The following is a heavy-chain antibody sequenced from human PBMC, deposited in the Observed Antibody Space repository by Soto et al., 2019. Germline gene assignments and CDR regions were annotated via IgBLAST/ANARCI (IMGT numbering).Heavy chain of an antibody. CDR1: GYTFTSYG. CDR2: ISAYNGNT. CDR3: ARDPRVPAAIKVPAFDI. J-gene: IGHJ3*02. Sequence: QVQLVQSGAEVKEPGASVKVSCKASGYTFTSYGISWVRQAPGQGLEWMGWISAYNGNTNYAQKLQGRVTMTTDTSTSTAYMELRSLRSDNTAVYYCARDPRVPAAIKVPAFDIWGQGTMVTVSS. D-gene: IGHD2-2*02. V-gene: IGHV1-18*04.